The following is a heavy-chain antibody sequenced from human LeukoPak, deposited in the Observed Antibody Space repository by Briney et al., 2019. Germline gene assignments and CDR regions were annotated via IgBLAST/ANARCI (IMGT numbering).Heavy chain of an antibody. CDR3: ARVPRYYYYYMDV. CDR2: IYYSGST. CDR1: GVSISRYY. V-gene: IGHV4-59*01. Sequence: SETLSLTCTVSGVSISRYYWSWIRQPPGKGLEWIGYIYYSGSTNYNPSLKSRVTISVDTSKNQFCLKLSSVTAADTAVYYCARVPRYYYYYMDVWGKGTTVTVSS. J-gene: IGHJ6*03.